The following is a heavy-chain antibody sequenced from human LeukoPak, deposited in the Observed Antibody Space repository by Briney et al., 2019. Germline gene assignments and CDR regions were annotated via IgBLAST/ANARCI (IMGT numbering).Heavy chain of an antibody. V-gene: IGHV3-23*01. J-gene: IGHJ4*02. CDR2: ISGSGGST. D-gene: IGHD3-16*01. Sequence: GGSLRLSCAASGFTFSSYAMSWVRQAPGKGLEWVSAISGSGGSTYYADSVKGRFTISGDNSKNTLYLQMNSLRAEDRAVYYCARLRRREGGGGGGPLVTVSS. CDR1: GFTFSSYA. CDR3: ARLRRREGG.